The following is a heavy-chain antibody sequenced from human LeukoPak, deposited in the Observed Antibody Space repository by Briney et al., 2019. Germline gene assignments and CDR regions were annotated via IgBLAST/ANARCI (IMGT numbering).Heavy chain of an antibody. CDR3: ARDGPTSHFDWLYSSGDYYYGMDV. D-gene: IGHD3-9*01. Sequence: QTGGSLRLSCAASGFTFSSYWMSWVRQAPGKGLEWVANIKQDGSEKYYVDSVKGRFTISRDNAKNSLYLQMNSLRAEDTAVYYCARDGPTSHFDWLYSSGDYYYGMDVWGQGTTVTVSS. CDR2: IKQDGSEK. J-gene: IGHJ6*02. V-gene: IGHV3-7*01. CDR1: GFTFSSYW.